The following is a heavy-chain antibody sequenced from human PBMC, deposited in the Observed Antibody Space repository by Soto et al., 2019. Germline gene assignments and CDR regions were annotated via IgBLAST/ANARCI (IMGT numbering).Heavy chain of an antibody. D-gene: IGHD5-18*01. J-gene: IGHJ4*02. V-gene: IGHV4-31*03. CDR2: IYYSGST. Sequence: QVQLQESGPGLVKPSQTLSLTCTVSGGSISSGGYYWSWIRQHPGKGLEWIGYIYYSGSTYYNPSLKSRVTISVDTSKNEFSLKLSSVTAADTAVYYCARQSGAAMVYDYYFDYWGQGTLVTVSS. CDR3: ARQSGAAMVYDYYFDY. CDR1: GGSISSGGYY.